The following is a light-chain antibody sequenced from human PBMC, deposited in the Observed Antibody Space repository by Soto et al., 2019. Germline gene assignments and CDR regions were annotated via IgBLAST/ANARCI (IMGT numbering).Light chain of an antibody. J-gene: IGKJ1*01. CDR3: HQYKSYRT. CDR2: DAS. CDR1: QSFSRW. Sequence: DIRMTQSPSTLAASVVDRGTITCRASQSFSRWLAWYQQKPGKAPKLLIHDASTWECGVPYRFSGSGSGTEFIFTISSLQADDFAVYYCHQYKSYRTFGQGTKVDIK. V-gene: IGKV1-5*01.